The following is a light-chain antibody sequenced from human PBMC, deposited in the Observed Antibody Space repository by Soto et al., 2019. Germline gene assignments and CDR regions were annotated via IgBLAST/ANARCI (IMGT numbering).Light chain of an antibody. V-gene: IGKV3-11*01. Sequence: EIVLTQSPATLSLSPGEGATLSCRASQSVSSYLAWYQQKPGQAPRLLIYDASNRATGIPARFSGSGSGTDFPLTISSLEPEDFAVYYCQQRSSWPLTFGGGTKVEIK. CDR3: QQRSSWPLT. J-gene: IGKJ4*01. CDR2: DAS. CDR1: QSVSSY.